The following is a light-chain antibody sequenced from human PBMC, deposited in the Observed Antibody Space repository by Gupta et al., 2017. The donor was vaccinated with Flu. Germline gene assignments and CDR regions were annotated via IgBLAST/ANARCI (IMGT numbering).Light chain of an antibody. CDR2: AAS. V-gene: IGKV1-39*01. CDR1: QSISSY. Sequence: DIQMTQSPSSLSASVGDRVTITCRASQSISSYLNWYQQKPGKAPKLLIYAASSLQSGVPARFSGSGSGTDFTLTISSLQPEDFATYYCQQGDSTLLTFGGGTKVEIK. CDR3: QQGDSTLLT. J-gene: IGKJ4*01.